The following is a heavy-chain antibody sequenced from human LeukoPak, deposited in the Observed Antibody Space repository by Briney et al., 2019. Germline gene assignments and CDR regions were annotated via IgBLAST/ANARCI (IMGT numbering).Heavy chain of an antibody. CDR2: IYYSGST. D-gene: IGHD2-2*01. CDR3: ARVPPPGYCSSTSCYDY. CDR1: GGSISSGDYY. J-gene: IGHJ4*02. Sequence: SSETLSLTCTVSGGSISSGDYYWSWIRQPPGKGLEWIGYIYYSGSTYYNPSLKSRVTISVDTSKNQFSLKLSSVTAADTAVYYCARVPPPGYCSSTSCYDYWGQGTLVTVSS. V-gene: IGHV4-30-4*01.